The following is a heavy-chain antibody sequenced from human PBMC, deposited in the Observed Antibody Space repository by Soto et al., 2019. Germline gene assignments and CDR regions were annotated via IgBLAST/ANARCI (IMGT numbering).Heavy chain of an antibody. CDR1: GGSIGSGGSY. V-gene: IGHV4-30-2*02. CDR3: ARRYGASFDY. CDR2: IYHSGGT. Sequence: PSEPLSLTCTVSGGSIGSGGSYWSWIRQPPGKGLEWIGYIYHSGGTYYNPSLKSRVTIAVDRSKNQFALKLSSVTAADTAGYHSARRYGASFDYWGQGTLVTVYS. J-gene: IGHJ4*02. D-gene: IGHD4-17*01.